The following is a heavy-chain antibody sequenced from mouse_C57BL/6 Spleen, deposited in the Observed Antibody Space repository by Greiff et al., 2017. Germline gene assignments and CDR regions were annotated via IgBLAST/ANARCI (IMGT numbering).Heavy chain of an antibody. CDR3: AREEYYGSSPAWFAY. J-gene: IGHJ3*01. CDR2: ISYDGSN. V-gene: IGHV3-6*01. CDR1: GYSITSGYY. Sequence: VQLQQSGPGLVKPSQSLSLTCSVTGYSITSGYYWNWIRQFPGNKLEWMGYISYDGSNNYNPSLKNRISITRDTSKNQFFLKLNSVTTEDTATYYCAREEYYGSSPAWFAYWGQGTLVTVSA. D-gene: IGHD1-1*01.